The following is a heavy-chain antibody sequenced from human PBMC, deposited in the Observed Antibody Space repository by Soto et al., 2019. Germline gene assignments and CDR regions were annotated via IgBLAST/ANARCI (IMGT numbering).Heavy chain of an antibody. D-gene: IGHD2-2*01. Sequence: QVPLVQSGAEVKKPGASVKVSCKASGYTFTSYGIIWVRQAPGQGLEWMGWVSAYNGNTNYAQKLQGRVTRTTDTATSTAYVQRRRLGSEAAAGDYGPGVMGGYRLLRGTFDYWGQGTLVTVSS. CDR3: PGVMGGYRLLRGTFDY. V-gene: IGHV1-18*01. J-gene: IGHJ4*02. CDR2: VSAYNGNT. CDR1: GYTFTSYG.